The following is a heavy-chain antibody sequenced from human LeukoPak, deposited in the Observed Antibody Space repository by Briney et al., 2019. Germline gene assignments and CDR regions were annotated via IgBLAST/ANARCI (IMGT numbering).Heavy chain of an antibody. CDR3: ARHESRHDYGGNHHFDY. CDR1: GYIFTSYW. CDR2: IYPGDSDI. V-gene: IGHV5-51*01. D-gene: IGHD4-23*01. J-gene: IGHJ4*02. Sequence: GESLKISCKVSGYIFTSYWIAWVRQMPGKGLEWMGSIYPGDSDIRYSPSFKGQVTMSVDKSIDTAYLQWSSLKASDTAMYYCARHESRHDYGGNHHFDYWGQGTLVTVAS.